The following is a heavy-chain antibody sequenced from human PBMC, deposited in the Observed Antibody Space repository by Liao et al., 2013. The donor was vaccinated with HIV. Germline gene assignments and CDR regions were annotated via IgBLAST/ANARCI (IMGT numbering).Heavy chain of an antibody. CDR2: VSTIGST. CDR1: GGSISSYS. CDR3: ARDPIVTGYYRSQEY. V-gene: IGHV4-4*07. D-gene: IGHD3-9*01. Sequence: QVRLQESGPGLVKPSETLSLTCTVSGGSISSYSWSWIRQPAGKGLEWIGRVSTIGSTSYNPSLKSRVTMSVDTSKSQISLKLSSVTAADTAVYYCARDPIVTGYYRSQEYWGRGNPGHRLL. J-gene: IGHJ4*02.